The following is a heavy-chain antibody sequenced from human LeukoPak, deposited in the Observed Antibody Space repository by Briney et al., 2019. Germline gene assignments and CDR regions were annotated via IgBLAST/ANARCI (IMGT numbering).Heavy chain of an antibody. Sequence: GGSLRLSCAASGFTFSSYSMTWVRQAPGKGLEWVSSINSGSDYILYADSVKGRFTISRDNAKNSLYLQMSSLRAEDTAVYYCARDQFGKGNWFDPWGQGTLVTVSS. CDR3: ARDQFGKGNWFDP. CDR2: INSGSDYI. V-gene: IGHV3-21*01. J-gene: IGHJ5*02. D-gene: IGHD3-10*01. CDR1: GFTFSSYS.